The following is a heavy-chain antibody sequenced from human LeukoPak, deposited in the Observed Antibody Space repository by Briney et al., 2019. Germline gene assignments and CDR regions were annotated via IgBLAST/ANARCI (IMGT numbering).Heavy chain of an antibody. V-gene: IGHV3-30*02. J-gene: IGHJ4*02. Sequence: GGSLRLSCAASGFTFRSYGMHWVRQAPGKGLEWVAFIRFDGSDKYYGDTVKGRFTISRDNSKDTLYLQMNSLRAEDTAVYYCAADTIFGVDGLPLFDYWGQGTLVTVSS. CDR1: GFTFRSYG. CDR3: AADTIFGVDGLPLFDY. CDR2: IRFDGSDK. D-gene: IGHD3-3*01.